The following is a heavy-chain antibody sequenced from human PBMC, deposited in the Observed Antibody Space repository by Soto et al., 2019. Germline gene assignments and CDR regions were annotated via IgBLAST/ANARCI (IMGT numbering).Heavy chain of an antibody. CDR1: GYTFTSYD. Sequence: ASVKVSCKASGYTFTSYDINWVQQATGQGLEWMGWMNPNSGNTGYAQKFQGRVTMTRNTSISTAYMELSSLRSEDTAVYYCAREGHSSSPYYYYYYMDVWGKGTTVTVSS. V-gene: IGHV1-8*01. CDR2: MNPNSGNT. CDR3: AREGHSSSPYYYYYYMDV. J-gene: IGHJ6*03. D-gene: IGHD6-6*01.